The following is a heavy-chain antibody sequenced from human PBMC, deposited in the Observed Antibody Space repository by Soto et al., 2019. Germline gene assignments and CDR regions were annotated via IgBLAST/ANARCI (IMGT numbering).Heavy chain of an antibody. V-gene: IGHV5-51*01. Sequence: GESLKISCKGSGYSFTTYWIGWVRQMPGKGLEGMVIIYPGDSDTRYSPSFQGQVTISADKSINTTYLQWSSLKASDTAIYYCAATFHSGYDAFDIWGQGTMVTVSS. J-gene: IGHJ3*02. CDR1: GYSFTTYW. D-gene: IGHD3-22*01. CDR3: AATFHSGYDAFDI. CDR2: IYPGDSDT.